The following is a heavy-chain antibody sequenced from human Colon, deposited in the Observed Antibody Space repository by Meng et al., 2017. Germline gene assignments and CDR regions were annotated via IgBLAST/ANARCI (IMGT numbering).Heavy chain of an antibody. V-gene: IGHV4-39*01. J-gene: IGHJ5*02. Sequence: QPQLQESGPGLAKPSEALSLTCSVSVGSISTSGYYWGWIRQPPGKGLEWIGGIGHSGFTYYTPSLKSRVTVSIDTSRNQFSLWLTSVTAADTAVYYCVRSSGWVKTGFDPWGQGTLVTVSS. CDR3: VRSSGWVKTGFDP. D-gene: IGHD6-19*01. CDR2: IGHSGFT. CDR1: VGSISTSGYY.